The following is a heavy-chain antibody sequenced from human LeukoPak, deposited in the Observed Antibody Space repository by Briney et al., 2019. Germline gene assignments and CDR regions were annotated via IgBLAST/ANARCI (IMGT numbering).Heavy chain of an antibody. CDR2: ISSSSSTM. V-gene: IGHV3-48*02. Sequence: GRSLRLSCAASGFTFSSYGMHWVRQAPDKGLEWVSYISSSSSTMYYADSVKGRFTISRDNAKNSLHLQLNSLRDEDTAVYYCARDGDTTIVNFAFDIWGQGTMVTVSS. J-gene: IGHJ3*02. CDR3: ARDGDTTIVNFAFDI. D-gene: IGHD3-16*02. CDR1: GFTFSSYG.